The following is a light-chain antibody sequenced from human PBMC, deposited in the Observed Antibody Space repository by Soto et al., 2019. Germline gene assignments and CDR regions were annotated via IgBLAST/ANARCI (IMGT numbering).Light chain of an antibody. CDR2: MVS. Sequence: QSVLTQPASVSGSPGQSITISCTGTSSDVGNYNYVSWYQQYPGRVPKLLIYMVSNRASGVSNRFSGSKSGNTASLTISGLQAEYEADYFCTSPTPGSLYVFGTGTKVTVL. V-gene: IGLV2-14*01. J-gene: IGLJ1*01. CDR3: TSPTPGSLYV. CDR1: SSDVGNYNY.